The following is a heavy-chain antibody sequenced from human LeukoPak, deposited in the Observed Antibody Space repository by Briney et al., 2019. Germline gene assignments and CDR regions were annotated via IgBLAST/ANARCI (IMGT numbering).Heavy chain of an antibody. J-gene: IGHJ4*02. V-gene: IGHV3-7*01. CDR2: IKPDGSEK. D-gene: IGHD3-16*01. Sequence: GGSLRLSCAASGFTFDDYGMSWVRQAPGKGLEWVAKIKPDGSEKYYVDSVKGRFTISRDNAKNSLYVQMNSLRAEDTAVYYCARARFYFDYWGQGILVTVSS. CDR3: ARARFYFDY. CDR1: GFTFDDYG.